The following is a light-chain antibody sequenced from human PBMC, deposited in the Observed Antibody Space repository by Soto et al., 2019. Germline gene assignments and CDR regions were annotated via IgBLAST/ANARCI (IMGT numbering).Light chain of an antibody. Sequence: EIVLTQSPGTLSLSPGERATLSCRTSQSVGTSYLAWYQQKPGQAPRLLIYGASTRATGVPDRFSGSGSGTDFTLTISRLEPEDFAVYYCQQYGSSFWTFGQGTKVEIK. V-gene: IGKV3-20*01. CDR2: GAS. CDR1: QSVGTSY. J-gene: IGKJ1*01. CDR3: QQYGSSFWT.